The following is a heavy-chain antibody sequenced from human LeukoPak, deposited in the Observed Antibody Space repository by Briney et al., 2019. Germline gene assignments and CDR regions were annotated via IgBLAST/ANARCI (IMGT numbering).Heavy chain of an antibody. CDR2: IYYSGSA. V-gene: IGHV4-39*01. D-gene: IGHD3-10*01. CDR1: GGSISSSRYH. Sequence: SETLSLTCSVSGGSISSSRYHWGWILQSPGKGLEWIGSIYYSGSAYYNPSLKSRLTISVDTSKNEFSLKLSSVTAADTAVYYCARCISMVRGVIRPPDYWGQGTLVTVSS. J-gene: IGHJ4*02. CDR3: ARCISMVRGVIRPPDY.